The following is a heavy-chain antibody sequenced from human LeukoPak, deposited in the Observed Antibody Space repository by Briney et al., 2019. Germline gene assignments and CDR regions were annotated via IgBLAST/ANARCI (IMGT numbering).Heavy chain of an antibody. D-gene: IGHD2-15*01. V-gene: IGHV3-23*01. J-gene: IGHJ4*02. CDR2: ISGSGGST. Sequence: GSLRLSCAASGFTFSSYAMSWFRQAPGKGLEWVSAISGSGGSTYYADSVKGRFTISRDNSKNTLYLQMNSLRAEDTAVYYCAKDQLYCSGGSCLFGGNELDYWGQGTLVTVSS. CDR1: GFTFSSYA. CDR3: AKDQLYCSGGSCLFGGNELDY.